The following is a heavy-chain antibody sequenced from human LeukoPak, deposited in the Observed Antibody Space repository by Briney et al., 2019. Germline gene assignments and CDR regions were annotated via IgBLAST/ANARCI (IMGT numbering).Heavy chain of an antibody. V-gene: IGHV1-69*05. CDR3: ARDKGSGEILTGSEYYFDY. CDR2: IIPIFGTA. J-gene: IGHJ4*02. Sequence: SVKVSCKASGGTFSSYAISWVRQAPGQGLEWMGRIIPIFGTANYAQKFQGRVTITTDESTSTAYMELSSLRSEDTAVYYCARDKGSGEILTGSEYYFDYWGQGTLVTVSS. D-gene: IGHD3-9*01. CDR1: GGTFSSYA.